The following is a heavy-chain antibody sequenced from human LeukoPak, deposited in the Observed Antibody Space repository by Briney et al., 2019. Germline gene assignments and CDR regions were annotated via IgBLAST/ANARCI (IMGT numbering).Heavy chain of an antibody. Sequence: GGSLRLSCAASGSTFSSYWMSWVRQAPGKGLEWVANIKQDGSEKYYVDSMKGRFTISRDNAKNSLYLQMNSLRAEDTVVYSCARSSLGAYDIWGQGTMVTVSS. CDR1: GSTFSSYW. CDR2: IKQDGSEK. V-gene: IGHV3-7*03. D-gene: IGHD3-16*01. J-gene: IGHJ3*02. CDR3: ARSSLGAYDI.